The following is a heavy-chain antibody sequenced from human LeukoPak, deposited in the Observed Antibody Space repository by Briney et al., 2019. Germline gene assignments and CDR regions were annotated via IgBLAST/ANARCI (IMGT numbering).Heavy chain of an antibody. Sequence: ASVKVSCKASGYTFTGYYMHWVRQAPGQGLEWMGWINPNSGGTNNAQKFQGRVTMTRDTSISTAYMELSRLRSDDTAVYYCARAWYSSSWTPLDYWGQGTLVTVSS. J-gene: IGHJ4*02. V-gene: IGHV1-2*02. CDR1: GYTFTGYY. CDR2: INPNSGGT. CDR3: ARAWYSSSWTPLDY. D-gene: IGHD6-13*01.